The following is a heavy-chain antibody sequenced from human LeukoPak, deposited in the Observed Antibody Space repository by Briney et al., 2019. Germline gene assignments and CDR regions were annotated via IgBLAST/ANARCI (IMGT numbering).Heavy chain of an antibody. CDR1: GYTLTELS. CDR3: ARQVDTVMALPDY. CDR2: FDPEDGET. Sequence: ASVKVSCKVSGYTLTELSMHWVRQAPEKGLEWMGRFDPEDGETIYAQNFQGRVTMTTDTSTSTAYMELRSLRSDDTAVYYCARQVDTVMALPDYWGQGTLVTVSS. J-gene: IGHJ4*02. V-gene: IGHV1-24*01. D-gene: IGHD5-18*01.